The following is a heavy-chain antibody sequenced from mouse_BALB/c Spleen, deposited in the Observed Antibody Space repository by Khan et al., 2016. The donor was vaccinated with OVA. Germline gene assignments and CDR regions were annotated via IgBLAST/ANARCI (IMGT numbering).Heavy chain of an antibody. CDR3: ARWFDGYSSLYAMDY. V-gene: IGHV2-6*02. CDR1: GFSLTSYG. D-gene: IGHD2-3*01. J-gene: IGHJ4*01. CDR2: IWSDGST. Sequence: QVQLKESGPGLVASSQSLSITCTVSGFSLTSYGVHWVRQPPGKGLEWLVVIWSDGSTNYNSVLKSRLSISKDNSKSQVFLKMNSLQIDDTAIYYCARWFDGYSSLYAMDYWGQGTSVTVSS.